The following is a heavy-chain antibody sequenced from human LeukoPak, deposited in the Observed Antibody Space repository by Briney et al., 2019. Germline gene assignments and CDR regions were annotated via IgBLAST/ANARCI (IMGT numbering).Heavy chain of an antibody. CDR1: GFIFNGYN. D-gene: IGHD3-10*01. CDR3: ASFPPYMVRTDAFDI. Sequence: GGSLRLSCAASGFIFNGYNMNWVRQAPGKGLEWISYITSSSSSNSYADSVKGRFSISRDNAKNSLYLQMNSLRAEDTAVYYCASFPPYMVRTDAFDIWGQGTMVTVSS. V-gene: IGHV3-48*01. CDR2: ITSSSSSN. J-gene: IGHJ3*02.